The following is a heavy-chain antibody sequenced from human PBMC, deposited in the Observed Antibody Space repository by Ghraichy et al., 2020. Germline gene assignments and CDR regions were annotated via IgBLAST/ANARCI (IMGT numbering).Heavy chain of an antibody. CDR2: ISGSGGST. D-gene: IGHD3-10*01. J-gene: IGHJ4*02. V-gene: IGHV3-23*01. CDR1: GFTFSSYA. CDR3: ASRSMVRGVMSRPNDY. Sequence: GGSLRLSCAASGFTFSSYAMSWVRQAPGKGLEWVSAISGSGGSTYYADSVKGRFTISRDNSKNTLYLQMNSLRAEDTAVYYSASRSMVRGVMSRPNDYWGQGTLVTVSS.